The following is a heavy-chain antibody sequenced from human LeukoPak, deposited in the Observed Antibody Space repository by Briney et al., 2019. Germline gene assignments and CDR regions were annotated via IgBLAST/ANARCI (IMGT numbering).Heavy chain of an antibody. CDR3: AREGYDETDAFDI. CDR1: GYTFTSYY. Sequence: ASVKVSCKASGYTFTSYYMHWVRQAPGQGLEWMGIINPSGGSTSYAQKFQGRVTMTRDMSTSTVYMELSSLRSEDTAVYYCAREGYDETDAFDIWGQGTMVTVSS. V-gene: IGHV1-46*01. D-gene: IGHD3-22*01. CDR2: INPSGGST. J-gene: IGHJ3*02.